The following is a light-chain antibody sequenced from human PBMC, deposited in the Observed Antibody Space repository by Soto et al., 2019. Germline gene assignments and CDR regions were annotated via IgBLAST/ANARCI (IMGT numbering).Light chain of an antibody. CDR1: SSDVGGYNY. CDR3: SSYTSSSTVV. Sequence: QSVLTQPASVYGSPGQSMTISCNGTSSDVGGYNYVSWYQQHPGKAPKLMIYEVSNRPSGVSNRFSGSKSGNTASLTISGLQAEDEADYYCSSYTSSSTVVFGGGTKVTVL. V-gene: IGLV2-14*01. CDR2: EVS. J-gene: IGLJ2*01.